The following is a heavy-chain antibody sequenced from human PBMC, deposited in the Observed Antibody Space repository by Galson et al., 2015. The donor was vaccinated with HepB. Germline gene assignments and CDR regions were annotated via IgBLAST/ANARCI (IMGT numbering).Heavy chain of an antibody. CDR2: ISAGGGGT. J-gene: IGHJ4*02. D-gene: IGHD3-10*01. Sequence: SLRLSCAASGITLSNYATTWVRQVPGKGLEWVSTISAGGGGTYYADSVKGRFTISRDSSKNTLYLQMNSLRVEDTAVYYCAKDTGSGRSNPTDYWGQGTLVTVSS. CDR1: GITLSNYA. V-gene: IGHV3-23*01. CDR3: AKDTGSGRSNPTDY.